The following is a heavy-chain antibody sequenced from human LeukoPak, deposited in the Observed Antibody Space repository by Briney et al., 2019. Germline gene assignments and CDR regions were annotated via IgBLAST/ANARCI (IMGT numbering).Heavy chain of an antibody. CDR2: IYYSGST. CDR1: GGSISSYY. J-gene: IGHJ4*02. D-gene: IGHD5-24*01. V-gene: IGHV4-59*08. CDR3: ARHRSGWLQSSFDY. Sequence: SETLSLTCTVSGGSISSYYWSWIRQPPGKGLEWIGHIYYSGSTNYNPSLKSRVTISVDTSKNQFSLKLSSVTAADTAVYYCARHRSGWLQSSFDYWGQGTLVTVSS.